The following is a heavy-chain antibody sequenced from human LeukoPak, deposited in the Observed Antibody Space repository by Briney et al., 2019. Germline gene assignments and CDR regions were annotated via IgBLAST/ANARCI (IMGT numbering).Heavy chain of an antibody. J-gene: IGHJ4*02. CDR2: ISTSGST. Sequence: IPSETLSLTCSVSGDSASYYYWSWLRQPPGKGLEWIGLISTSGSTYYNPSLKSRVTMSVDTPNSQFSLNLDSVTAADTAVYYCARGSGWLPSNWGQGTLVTVSS. V-gene: IGHV4-4*07. D-gene: IGHD6-19*01. CDR1: GDSASYYY. CDR3: ARGSGWLPSN.